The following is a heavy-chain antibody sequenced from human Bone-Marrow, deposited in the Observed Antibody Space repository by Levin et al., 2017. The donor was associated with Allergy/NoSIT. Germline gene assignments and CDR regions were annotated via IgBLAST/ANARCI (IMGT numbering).Heavy chain of an antibody. V-gene: IGHV5-51*04. Sequence: GESLKISCKGSGYSFTTYWIGWVRQIPGKGLEWMGIIYPSDSETRYSPSFQGQVTISADHLISTVYLQWSNLKASDSAIYYCVRAGTASHYYAMDVWGQGTTVTVSS. CDR1: GYSFTTYW. CDR2: IYPSDSET. D-gene: IGHD2-21*02. J-gene: IGHJ6*02. CDR3: VRAGTASHYYAMDV.